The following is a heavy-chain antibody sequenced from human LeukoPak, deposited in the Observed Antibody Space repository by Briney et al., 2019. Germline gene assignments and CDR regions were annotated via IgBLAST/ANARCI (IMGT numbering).Heavy chain of an antibody. Sequence: SETLSLTCTVSGGSISSYYWSWIRQPPGKGLEWIGYIYYSGSTNYNPSLKSRVTISVDTSKNQFSPKLSSVTAADTAVYYCARHIGRSSPFWSGYYYFDYWGQGTLVTVSS. CDR1: GGSISSYY. V-gene: IGHV4-59*08. D-gene: IGHD3-3*01. CDR3: ARHIGRSSPFWSGYYYFDY. J-gene: IGHJ4*02. CDR2: IYYSGST.